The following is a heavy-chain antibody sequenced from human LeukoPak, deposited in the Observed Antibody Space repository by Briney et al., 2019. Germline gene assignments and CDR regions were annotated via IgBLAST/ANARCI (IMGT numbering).Heavy chain of an antibody. V-gene: IGHV4-39*02. Sequence: SSETLSLTCTVSGGAISSSNYYWGWIRQPPGKGLEWIGSIYYSGSTYYNPSLKSRVTISVDTSKNHFSLKLNSVTAADTAVYYCASELGGAAAGTDAFDIWGQGTMVTVSS. D-gene: IGHD6-13*01. CDR2: IYYSGST. CDR1: GGAISSSNYY. CDR3: ASELGGAAAGTDAFDI. J-gene: IGHJ3*02.